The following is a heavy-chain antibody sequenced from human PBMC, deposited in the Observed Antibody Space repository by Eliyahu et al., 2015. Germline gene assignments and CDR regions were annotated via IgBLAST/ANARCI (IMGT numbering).Heavy chain of an antibody. D-gene: IGHD2-15*01. Sequence: EVQLVESGGGLVKPGGSLRLSCXASGFPFSSYXMNWVRQAPGKGLEWVSSISSSSSYIYYADSVKGRFTISRDNAKNSLYLQMNSLRAEDTAVYYCARELGLGDAFDIWGQGTMVTVSS. CDR3: ARELGLGDAFDI. CDR2: ISSSSSYI. CDR1: GFPFSSYX. J-gene: IGHJ3*02. V-gene: IGHV3-21*01.